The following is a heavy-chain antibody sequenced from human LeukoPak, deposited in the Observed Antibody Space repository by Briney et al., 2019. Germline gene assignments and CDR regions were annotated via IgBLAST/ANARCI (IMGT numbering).Heavy chain of an antibody. V-gene: IGHV1-18*01. CDR2: VTTYKGKT. CDR3: ARGDGNDLEDY. Sequence: ASVKVSCKASGYIFRNYGITWVRQAPGQGLQWMGWVTTYKGKTNYTQNVQGRVAMTTDTSTYTAYMELRNLTSDDTAVYYCARGDGNDLEDYWGQGTLVTVSS. J-gene: IGHJ4*02. CDR1: GYIFRNYG. D-gene: IGHD1-1*01.